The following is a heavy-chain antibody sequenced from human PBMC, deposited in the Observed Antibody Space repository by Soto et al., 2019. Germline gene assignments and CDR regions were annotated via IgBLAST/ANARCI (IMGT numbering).Heavy chain of an antibody. Sequence: GGSLRLSCAASGFTFSSYGMHWVRQAPGKGLEWVAVISYDGSNKYYADSVKGRFTISRDNSKNTLYLQMNSLRAEDTAVYYCAKDYSETYYYDSSGYYGNWFDPWGQGTLVTVSS. D-gene: IGHD3-22*01. CDR3: AKDYSETYYYDSSGYYGNWFDP. V-gene: IGHV3-30*18. J-gene: IGHJ5*02. CDR1: GFTFSSYG. CDR2: ISYDGSNK.